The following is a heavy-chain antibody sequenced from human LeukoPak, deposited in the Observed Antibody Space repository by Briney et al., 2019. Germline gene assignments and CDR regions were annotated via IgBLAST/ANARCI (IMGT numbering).Heavy chain of an antibody. V-gene: IGHV4-59*01. CDR3: AREAPDYGGLDY. D-gene: IGHD4-23*01. CDR1: GGSISSYY. CDR2: IYYSGST. Sequence: PSETLSLTCTVSGGSISSYYWSWIRQLPGKGLEWIGYIYYSGSTNYNPSLKSRVTISVDTSKNQFSLKLSSVTAADTAVYYCAREAPDYGGLDYWGQGTLVTVSS. J-gene: IGHJ4*02.